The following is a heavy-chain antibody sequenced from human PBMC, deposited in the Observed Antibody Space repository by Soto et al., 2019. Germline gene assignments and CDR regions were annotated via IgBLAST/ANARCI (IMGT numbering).Heavy chain of an antibody. J-gene: IGHJ6*02. D-gene: IGHD3-22*01. Sequence: SVKVSCKASGFTFTSSAVQWVRQARGQRLEWIGWIVVGSGNTNYAQKFQERVTITRDMSTSTAYMELSSLRSEDTAVYYCAAPNTYYYDSSGYYAPSMDVWGQGTTVTVSS. CDR3: AAPNTYYYDSSGYYAPSMDV. V-gene: IGHV1-58*01. CDR2: IVVGSGNT. CDR1: GFTFTSSA.